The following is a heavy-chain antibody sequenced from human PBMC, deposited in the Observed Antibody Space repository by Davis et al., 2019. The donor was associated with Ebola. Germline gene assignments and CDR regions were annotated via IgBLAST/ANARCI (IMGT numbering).Heavy chain of an antibody. Sequence: SLKISCAASGFTFDDYAMHWVRQAPGKGLEWVSGISWNSGSIGYADSVKGRFTISRDNAKNSLYLQMNSLRAEDTALYYCTRLGSFGGVIVEDYWGQGTLVTVSS. CDR1: GFTFDDYA. CDR3: TRLGSFGGVIVEDY. D-gene: IGHD3-16*02. V-gene: IGHV3-9*01. CDR2: ISWNSGSI. J-gene: IGHJ4*02.